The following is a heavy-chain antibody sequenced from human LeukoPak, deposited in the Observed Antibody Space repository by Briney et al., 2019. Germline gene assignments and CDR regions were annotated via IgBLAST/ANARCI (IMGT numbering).Heavy chain of an antibody. J-gene: IGHJ4*02. V-gene: IGHV4-59*01. CDR2: VYYSGST. CDR3: ARSSYCSGGSCYSLTGVGY. CDR1: GGSISSYY. D-gene: IGHD2-15*01. Sequence: SETLSLTCTVSGGSISSYYWSWIRQPPGKGLEWIGYVYYSGSTNYNPSLKSRVTISVDTSKNQFSLRLSSVTAADTAVYYCARSSYCSGGSCYSLTGVGYWGQGTLVTVSS.